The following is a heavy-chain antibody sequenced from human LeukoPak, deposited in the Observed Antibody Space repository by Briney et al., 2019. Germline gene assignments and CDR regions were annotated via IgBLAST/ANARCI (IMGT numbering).Heavy chain of an antibody. V-gene: IGHV3-21*01. CDR3: ARSEDGYVDY. CDR2: ISSSSSYI. J-gene: IGHJ4*02. CDR1: GFAFSSYS. D-gene: IGHD5-24*01. Sequence: GGSLRLSCAASGFAFSSYSMNWVRQAPGKGLEWVSSISSSSSYIYYADSVKGQFTISRDNAKNSLYLQMNSLRAEDTAVYYCARSEDGYVDYWGQGTLVTVSS.